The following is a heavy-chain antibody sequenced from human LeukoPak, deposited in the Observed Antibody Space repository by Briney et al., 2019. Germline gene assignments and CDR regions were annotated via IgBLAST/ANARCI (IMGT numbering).Heavy chain of an antibody. CDR3: ARGRYDILTGYYPCWFDP. J-gene: IGHJ5*02. Sequence: GSLRLSCAASGFTFTSYGMSWVRQPPGKGLEWIGSIYYSGSTYYNPSLKSRVTISVDTSKNQFSLKLSSVTAADTAVYYCARGRYDILTGYYPCWFDPWGQGALVTVSS. CDR1: GFTFTSYG. D-gene: IGHD3-9*01. CDR2: IYYSGST. V-gene: IGHV4-39*07.